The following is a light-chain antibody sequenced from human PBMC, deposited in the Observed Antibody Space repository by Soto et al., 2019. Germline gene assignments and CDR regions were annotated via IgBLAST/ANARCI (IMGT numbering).Light chain of an antibody. CDR1: SSDIEANKL. J-gene: IGLJ2*01. CDR3: CSYTSSSTLV. CDR2: EDI. V-gene: IGLV2-14*02. Sequence: QSALTQPASVSGSPGQSITISCTGTSSDIEANKLVSWYQQHPGTAPRLMIYEDIRRPSGISSRFSGSKSGNTASLTISGLRAEDEAAYYCCSYTSSSTLVFGGGTKVTVL.